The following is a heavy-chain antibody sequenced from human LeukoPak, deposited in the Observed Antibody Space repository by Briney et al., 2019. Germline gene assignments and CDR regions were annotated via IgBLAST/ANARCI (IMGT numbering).Heavy chain of an antibody. CDR3: ARARPPKYYYYMDV. Sequence: PGGSLRLSCAASGFTLSRSWMRWVRQAPGKGLEWVASITEDGGEKYYVDSVKGRFTISRDNSKNMLYLQMNSLRAEDTAVYYCARARPPKYYYYMDVWGKGTTVTISS. V-gene: IGHV3-7*03. CDR2: ITEDGGEK. CDR1: GFTLSRSW. J-gene: IGHJ6*03.